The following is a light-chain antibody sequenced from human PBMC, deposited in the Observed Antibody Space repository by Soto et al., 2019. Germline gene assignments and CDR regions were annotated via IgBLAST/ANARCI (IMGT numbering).Light chain of an antibody. Sequence: QSGLTHPTSVSGSPGQSITISCTGNHNDIGTYDYVSWYQQHPGRAPRLLIYGVTTRPSGISDRFSASKSGLTASLTIPGLQPEDEADYYCSSFTSDRIYVFGPGTKVTVL. V-gene: IGLV2-14*03. CDR2: GVT. J-gene: IGLJ1*01. CDR1: HNDIGTYDY. CDR3: SSFTSDRIYV.